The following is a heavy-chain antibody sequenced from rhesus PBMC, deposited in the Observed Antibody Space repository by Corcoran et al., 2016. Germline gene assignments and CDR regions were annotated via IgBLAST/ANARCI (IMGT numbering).Heavy chain of an antibody. CDR3: ARWRGGLDS. CDR1: EFTFSSYD. CDR2: IRIGGGT. J-gene: IGHJ6*01. Sequence: VEQLVESGGGLVQPGASLRLSCAASEFTFSSYDMHGVRQAPGKGLEWVTAIRIGGGTYYPGSVKGRFTISRDNAKNSLYLQMNSLRAEDTAVYYCARWRGGLDSWGQGVVVTVSS. V-gene: IGHV3-132*01.